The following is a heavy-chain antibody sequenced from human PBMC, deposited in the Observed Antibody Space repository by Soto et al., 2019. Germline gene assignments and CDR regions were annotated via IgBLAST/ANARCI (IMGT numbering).Heavy chain of an antibody. CDR3: ARSFGVGAAGPFDY. D-gene: IGHD6-13*01. J-gene: IGHJ4*02. Sequence: QVQLQESGPGLVKPSQTLSLTCTVSGGSISSGGYYWSWIRQHPGKGLEWIGYIYYSGSTYYNPSLKSRVNISVNTAKNQFSLKLSSVTAADTAVYFCARSFGVGAAGPFDYWGQGTLVTVSS. V-gene: IGHV4-31*03. CDR1: GGSISSGGYY. CDR2: IYYSGST.